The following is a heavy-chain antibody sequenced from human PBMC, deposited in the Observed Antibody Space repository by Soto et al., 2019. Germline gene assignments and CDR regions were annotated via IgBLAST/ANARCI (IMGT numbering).Heavy chain of an antibody. Sequence: EVQLLESGGGLVQPEGSLRLSCAASGFTFSNYAMSWVRQAPGKGLEWVSAISGSGGSTYYADSVKGRFTISRDNSKNTLFLQMNSLRAEDTAVYYCAKDRYCSGGSCYSEWAFDIWGQGTMVTVSS. D-gene: IGHD2-15*01. V-gene: IGHV3-23*01. CDR3: AKDRYCSGGSCYSEWAFDI. J-gene: IGHJ3*02. CDR2: ISGSGGST. CDR1: GFTFSNYA.